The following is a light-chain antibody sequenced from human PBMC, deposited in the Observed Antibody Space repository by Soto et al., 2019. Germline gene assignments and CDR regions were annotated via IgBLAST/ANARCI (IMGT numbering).Light chain of an antibody. Sequence: QSVLTQPASVSGSPGQSITISCTGTGSDVGAYHYVSWYQHHPGKAPKLIIYQVTNRPSGISDRFSASKSGTSASLAISGLRSEDEADYYCAAWDDSLSGYVFGTGSKVTVL. CDR2: QVT. J-gene: IGLJ1*01. V-gene: IGLV2-14*01. CDR1: GSDVGAYHY. CDR3: AAWDDSLSGYV.